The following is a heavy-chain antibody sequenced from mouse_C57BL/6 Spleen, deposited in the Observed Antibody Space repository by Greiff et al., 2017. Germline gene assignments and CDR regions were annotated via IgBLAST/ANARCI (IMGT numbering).Heavy chain of an antibody. CDR1: GYTFAEYT. V-gene: IGHV1-62-2*01. Sequence: QVQLQQSGAELVKPGASVKLSCKASGYTFAEYTIHWVKQRSGQGLEWIGWFYPGSGSIKYNEKFKDKATLTADKSSSTVYMELSRLTSEDSAVYFCARHGPWYGSSSYWYFDVWGTGTTVTVSS. D-gene: IGHD1-1*01. CDR2: FYPGSGSI. J-gene: IGHJ1*03. CDR3: ARHGPWYGSSSYWYFDV.